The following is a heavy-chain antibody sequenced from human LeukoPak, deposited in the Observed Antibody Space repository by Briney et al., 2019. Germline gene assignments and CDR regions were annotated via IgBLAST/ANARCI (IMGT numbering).Heavy chain of an antibody. CDR1: GGSISSASSY. V-gene: IGHV4-39*01. CDR3: ASTHAGRYYTTFDS. J-gene: IGHJ4*02. CDR2: VYYTGRT. D-gene: IGHD1-26*01. Sequence: SETLSLTCTVSGGSISSASSYWGWIRQPPGKGLEWIGTVYYTGRTYNNPSLKSRITISVDTSNNQFSLKVASATAADTAVYYCASTHAGRYYTTFDSWGQGTLVAVSS.